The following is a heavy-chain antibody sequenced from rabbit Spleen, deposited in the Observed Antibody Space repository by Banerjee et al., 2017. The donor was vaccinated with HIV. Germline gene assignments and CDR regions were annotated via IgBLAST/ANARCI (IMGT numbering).Heavy chain of an antibody. CDR1: GFDFSRYG. CDR2: IDPIFVTT. V-gene: IGHV1S45*01. D-gene: IGHD4-1*01. Sequence: QQQLVKSGGGLVQPGGSLTLTCKASGFDFSRYGVSWVRQAPGKGLEWIGYIDPIFVTTYYASWAKGRFTISKTSSTTVTLQMTSLTAADTATYFCARNANGGWDLWGQGTLVTVS. CDR3: ARNANGGWDL. J-gene: IGHJ4*01.